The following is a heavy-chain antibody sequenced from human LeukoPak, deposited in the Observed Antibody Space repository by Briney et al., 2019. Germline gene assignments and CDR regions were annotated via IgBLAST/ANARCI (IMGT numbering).Heavy chain of an antibody. CDR1: VGSIRSYY. CDR2: IYTSGST. J-gene: IGHJ4*02. D-gene: IGHD2-2*01. Sequence: SETLSLTCTVSVGSIRSYYWSWIRQPAGKGLEWIGRIYTSGSTNYNPSLKRRVTMSVDTSTNQFSLKLPSVTAADTAMYYCAREINNLGYCSSTSCYHDYWGQGNLVTVSS. V-gene: IGHV4-4*07. CDR3: AREINNLGYCSSTSCYHDY.